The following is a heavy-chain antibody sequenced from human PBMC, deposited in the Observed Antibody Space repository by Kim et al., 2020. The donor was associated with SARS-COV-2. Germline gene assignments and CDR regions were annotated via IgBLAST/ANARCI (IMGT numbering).Heavy chain of an antibody. CDR2: INPSGGST. CDR1: GYTFTSYY. J-gene: IGHJ4*02. V-gene: IGHV1-46*01. D-gene: IGHD3-10*01. CDR3: ARPSVSVRGVIMSPYYFDY. Sequence: ASVKVSCKASGYTFTSYYMHWVRQAPGQGLEWMGIINPSGGSTSYAQKFQGRVTMTRDTSTSTVYMELSSLRSEDTAVYYCARPSVSVRGVIMSPYYFDYWGQGTLVTVSS.